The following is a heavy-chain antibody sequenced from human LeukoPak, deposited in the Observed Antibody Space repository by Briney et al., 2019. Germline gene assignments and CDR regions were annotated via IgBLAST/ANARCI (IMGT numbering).Heavy chain of an antibody. J-gene: IGHJ4*02. CDR2: IKSKTNGETR. CDR1: GFTLSNAW. D-gene: IGHD3-22*01. Sequence: PRGSLRLSCAASGFTLSNAWMNWVRQAPGKVLEWVGLIKSKTNGETRDYAAPVKGRFTISRDDSDNTLYLQMNSLKTEDTAVYYCTQQDSSTYYQIFHWGQGTLVTVSS. V-gene: IGHV3-15*01. CDR3: TQQDSSTYYQIFH.